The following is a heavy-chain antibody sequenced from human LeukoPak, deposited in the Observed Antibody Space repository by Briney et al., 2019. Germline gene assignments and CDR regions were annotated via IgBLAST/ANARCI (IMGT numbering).Heavy chain of an antibody. V-gene: IGHV4-61*02. CDR3: ASTIAVAGKDFDY. D-gene: IGHD6-19*01. J-gene: IGHJ4*02. CDR1: GGSISSGSYY. Sequence: PSETLSLTCTVSGGSISSGSYYWSWIRQPAGKGLEWIGRIYTSGSTNYNPSLKSRVTISVDTSKNQFSLKLSSVTAADTAVCYCASTIAVAGKDFDYWGQGTLVTVSS. CDR2: IYTSGST.